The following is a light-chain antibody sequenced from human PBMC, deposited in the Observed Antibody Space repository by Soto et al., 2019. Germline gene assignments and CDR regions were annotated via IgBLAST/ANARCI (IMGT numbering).Light chain of an antibody. J-gene: IGLJ7*01. Sequence: QSVLTQPPSASGTPGQRVTISCSGSITNIGTNYVFWYQQLQGTAPKLLIFRNNQRPSGVPDRFSGSKSGTSASLAISGLRSEDEATFYCAAWDDRLSGTVFGGGTQLTVL. V-gene: IGLV1-47*01. CDR1: ITNIGTNY. CDR2: RNN. CDR3: AAWDDRLSGTV.